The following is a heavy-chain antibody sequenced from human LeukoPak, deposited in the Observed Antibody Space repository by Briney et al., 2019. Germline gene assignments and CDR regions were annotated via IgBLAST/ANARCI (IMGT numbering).Heavy chain of an antibody. Sequence: PGGSLRLSCAASGFTVSSSYMSWVRQAPGKGLEWVSVLYSGGSTYYADSVKGRFTISRDNSKNPLYLQMNRLRAEDTAVYYCARSHRGSNSLSFDIWGQGTKVTVSS. J-gene: IGHJ3*02. D-gene: IGHD1-26*01. V-gene: IGHV3-53*01. CDR3: ARSHRGSNSLSFDI. CDR2: LYSGGST. CDR1: GFTVSSSY.